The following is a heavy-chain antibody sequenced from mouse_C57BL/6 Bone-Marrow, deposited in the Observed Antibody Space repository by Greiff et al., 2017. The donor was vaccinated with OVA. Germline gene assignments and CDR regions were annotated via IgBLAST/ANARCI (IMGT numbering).Heavy chain of an antibody. CDR2: IWTGGGT. CDR1: GFSLTSYA. J-gene: IGHJ4*01. V-gene: IGHV2-9-1*01. Sequence: VKLQESGPGLVAPSQSLSITCTVSGFSLTSYAISWVRQPPGKGLEWLGVIWTGGGTNYNSALKSRLSISKDNSKSQVFLKMNSLQTDDTARYYCARNSLTGTGAMDYWGQGTSVTVSS. D-gene: IGHD4-1*01. CDR3: ARNSLTGTGAMDY.